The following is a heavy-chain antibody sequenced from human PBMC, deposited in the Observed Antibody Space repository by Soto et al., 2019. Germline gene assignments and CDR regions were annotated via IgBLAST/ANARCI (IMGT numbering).Heavy chain of an antibody. CDR1: GFTFDDYA. Sequence: PVESLRLSCAASGFTFDDYAMHWVRQAPGKGLEWVSLISWDGGSTYYADSVKGRFTISRDNSKNSLYLQMNSLRAEDTALYYCAKDSVLRFLGYYYFGMDVWGQGITVTVSS. J-gene: IGHJ6*02. CDR2: ISWDGGST. V-gene: IGHV3-43D*04. CDR3: AKDSVLRFLGYYYFGMDV. D-gene: IGHD3-3*01.